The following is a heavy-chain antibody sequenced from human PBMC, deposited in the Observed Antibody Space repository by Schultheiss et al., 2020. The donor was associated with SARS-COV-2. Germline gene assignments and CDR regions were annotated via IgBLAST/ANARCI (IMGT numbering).Heavy chain of an antibody. CDR3: ARDSNYGDYESRGLDV. Sequence: GSLRLSCAVYGGSFSGYYWSWIRQPPGKGLEWIGEINHSGSTIYNPSLKSRVTISVDTSKNQFSLKLSSVTAADTAVYYCARDSNYGDYESRGLDVWGQGTTVTVSS. CDR2: INHSGST. J-gene: IGHJ6*02. CDR1: GGSFSGYY. D-gene: IGHD4-17*01. V-gene: IGHV4-34*01.